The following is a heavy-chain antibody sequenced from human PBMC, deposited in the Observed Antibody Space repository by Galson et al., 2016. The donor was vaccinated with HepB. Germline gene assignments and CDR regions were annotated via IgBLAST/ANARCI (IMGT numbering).Heavy chain of an antibody. CDR3: ARDRDAALDY. D-gene: IGHD6-13*01. CDR1: GYTFTNNG. J-gene: IGHJ4*02. CDR2: ISAYSGNT. Sequence: CQASGYTFTNNGISWVRQAPGQGPEWMAWISAYSGNTNYAQKLLDRVTLTKDTSASTVYMELRSLRSDDTAMYYCARDRDAALDYWGQGALVTVSS. V-gene: IGHV1-18*01.